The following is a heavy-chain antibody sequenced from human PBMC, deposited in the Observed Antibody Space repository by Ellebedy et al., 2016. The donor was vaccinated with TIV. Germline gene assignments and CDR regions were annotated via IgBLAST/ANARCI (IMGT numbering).Heavy chain of an antibody. V-gene: IGHV1-2*04. CDR3: AKSRGDINHDYGMDV. CDR1: GYTFTSYD. D-gene: IGHD3-9*01. CDR2: INPNSGGT. J-gene: IGHJ6*02. Sequence: AASVKVSCKASGYTFTSYDINWVRQAPGQGLEWMGWINPNSGGTNYAQKFQGWVTMTRDTSISTAYMELNRLRSDDTAVYYCAKSRGDINHDYGMDVWGQGTAVIVSS.